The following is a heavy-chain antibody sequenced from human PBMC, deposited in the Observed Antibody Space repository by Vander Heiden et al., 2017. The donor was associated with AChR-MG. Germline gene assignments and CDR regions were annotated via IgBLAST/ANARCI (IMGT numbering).Heavy chain of an antibody. V-gene: IGHV4-39*01. CDR2: IYYSGST. J-gene: IGHJ4*02. Sequence: QLQLQESGPGLVKPSETLSLTCTVSGGSISSSSYYWGWIRQPPGKGLEWIGSIYYSGSTYYNPSLKSRVTISVDTSKNQFSLKLSSVTAADTAVYYCARLTLDDFWSGHLDYWGQGTLVTVSS. CDR1: GGSISSSSYY. D-gene: IGHD3-3*01. CDR3: ARLTLDDFWSGHLDY.